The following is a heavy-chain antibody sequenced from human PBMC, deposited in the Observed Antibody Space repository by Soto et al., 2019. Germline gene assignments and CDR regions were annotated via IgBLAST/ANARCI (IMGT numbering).Heavy chain of an antibody. V-gene: IGHV3-64*01. Sequence: EVQLVESGGGLVQPGGSLRLSCAASGFTFSSYAMHWVRQAPGKGLEYVSAISSNGGSTYYANSVKGRFTISRDNSKNTLYLQMGSLRAEDMAVYYCARAYYYGSGSGAFDIWGQVTMVTVSS. J-gene: IGHJ3*02. D-gene: IGHD3-10*01. CDR1: GFTFSSYA. CDR2: ISSNGGST. CDR3: ARAYYYGSGSGAFDI.